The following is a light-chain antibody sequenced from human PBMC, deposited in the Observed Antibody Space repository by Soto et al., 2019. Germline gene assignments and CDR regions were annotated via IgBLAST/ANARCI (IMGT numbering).Light chain of an antibody. CDR1: ESISTW. CDR3: QPYNSFSQWT. V-gene: IGKV1-5*03. J-gene: IGKJ1*01. CDR2: KAS. Sequence: DIEMTHSPATVAAAVGDRATITFRASESISTWLAWYQQIPGKAPNLLTSKASRLESGLPSRCSGSGCGTEFTLTIGRVQPDDFTTYYCQPYNSFSQWTVGQGTKV.